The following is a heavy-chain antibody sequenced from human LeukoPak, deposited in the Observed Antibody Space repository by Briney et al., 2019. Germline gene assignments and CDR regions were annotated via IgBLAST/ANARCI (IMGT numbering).Heavy chain of an antibody. CDR2: IYNRGST. V-gene: IGHV4-31*03. CDR3: ARGSSSWYSSSVYYYGMDV. Sequence: SETLSLTCTVSGGSISSGGYFWSWIRQHPGKGLEWIGYIYNRGSTHYSPSLRSRVTISVDTSKNQFSLKLTSVTAADTAVYYCARGSSSWYSSSVYYYGMDVWGQGTTVTVSS. D-gene: IGHD6-13*01. J-gene: IGHJ6*02. CDR1: GGSISSGGYF.